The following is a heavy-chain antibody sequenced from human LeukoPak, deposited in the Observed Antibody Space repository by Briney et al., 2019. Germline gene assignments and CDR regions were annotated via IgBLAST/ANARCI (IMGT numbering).Heavy chain of an antibody. J-gene: IGHJ5*02. CDR3: ARDHLANLASRLFDP. V-gene: IGHV4-38-2*02. CDR2: IHHSGRT. CDR1: GYSISSDYY. Sequence: SETLSLTCTVSGYSISSDYYWGWIRQPPGKGLEWIGSIHHSGRTYYNPSLKSRVTISIDTSKNQFSLKLSSVTAADTAVYYCARDHLANLASRLFDPWGQGILVTVSS. D-gene: IGHD3-3*01.